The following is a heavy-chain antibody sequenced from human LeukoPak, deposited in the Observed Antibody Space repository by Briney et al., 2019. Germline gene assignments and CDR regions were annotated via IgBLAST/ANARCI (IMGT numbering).Heavy chain of an antibody. J-gene: IGHJ5*02. CDR1: GFTFSSYA. CDR2: ISGSGGST. CDR3: AKDADYGDYVAYTNWFDP. V-gene: IGHV3-23*01. Sequence: TGGSLRLSCAASGFTFSSYAMSWVRQAPGKGLEWVSAISGSGGSTYYADSVKGRFTISRDNSKNTLYLRMNSLRAEDTAVYYCAKDADYGDYVAYTNWFDPRGQGTLVTVSS. D-gene: IGHD4-17*01.